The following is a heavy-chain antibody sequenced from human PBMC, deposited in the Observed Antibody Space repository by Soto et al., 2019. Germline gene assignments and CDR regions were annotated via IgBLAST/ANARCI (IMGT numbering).Heavy chain of an antibody. J-gene: IGHJ4*02. D-gene: IGHD5-18*01. CDR1: GYSISSGYY. Sequence: PSETLSLTCAVSGYSISSGYYWGWIRQPPGKGLEWIGSIYHSGSTYYNPSLRGRVSISLDPSESQFSLKLNSVTAADTAVYYCARDSSGPGYSYGKFDYWGQGALVTVSS. CDR2: IYHSGST. V-gene: IGHV4-38-2*02. CDR3: ARDSSGPGYSYGKFDY.